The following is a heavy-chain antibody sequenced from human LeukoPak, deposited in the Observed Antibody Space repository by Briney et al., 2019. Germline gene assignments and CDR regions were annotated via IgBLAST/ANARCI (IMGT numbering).Heavy chain of an antibody. Sequence: SETLSLTCAVYGGSFSGYYWSWIRQPPGKGLEWIGEINHSGSTNYNPSLKSRVTISVDTSKNQFSLKLSSVTAADTAVYYCATRNIMITFGGVYDWFDPWGQGTLVTVSS. CDR2: INHSGST. CDR3: ATRNIMITFGGVYDWFDP. CDR1: GGSFSGYY. D-gene: IGHD3-16*01. V-gene: IGHV4-34*01. J-gene: IGHJ5*02.